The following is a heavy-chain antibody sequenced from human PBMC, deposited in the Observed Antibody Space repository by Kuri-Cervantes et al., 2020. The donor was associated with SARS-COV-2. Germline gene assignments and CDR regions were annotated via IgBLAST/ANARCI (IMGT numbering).Heavy chain of an antibody. J-gene: IGHJ4*02. CDR3: YCAPKEGFDS. D-gene: IGHD2-21*01. CDR2: INPNSGGT. CDR1: GYTFTGYY. Sequence: ASVKVSCKASGYTFTGYYMHWVRQAPGQGLEWMGWINPNSGGTNYAQKFQGRVTMTRDTSISTAYMELSSLMSEDTAIYYCYCAPKEGFDSWGQGTLVTVSS. V-gene: IGHV1-2*02.